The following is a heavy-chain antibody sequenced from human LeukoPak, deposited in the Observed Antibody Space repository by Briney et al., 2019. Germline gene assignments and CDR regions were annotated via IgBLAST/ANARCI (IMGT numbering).Heavy chain of an antibody. CDR3: AREEQELVRDYYYYMDV. V-gene: IGHV3-30*15. D-gene: IGHD6-13*01. CDR1: GFIFSKFA. J-gene: IGHJ6*03. CDR2: ISYDGKSK. Sequence: GGSLRLSCVGSGFIFSKFALHWVRQAPGKGLEWVALISYDGKSKYYADSMKGRFIISRDNSKNTVFLQMRGLRVEDTAVYYCAREEQELVRDYYYYMDVWGKGTTVTVSS.